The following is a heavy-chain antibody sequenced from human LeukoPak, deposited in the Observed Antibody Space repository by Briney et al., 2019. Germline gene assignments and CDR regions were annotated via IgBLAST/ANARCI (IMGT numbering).Heavy chain of an antibody. Sequence: GGSLRLSCAASGFTISTSTMNWVRQVPGKGLEWLSYINSRDGSIDYADSVQGRFTISRDNAKNSLYLQMNSLRAEDTAVYYCARETYFYDSSGYPHNYFDYWGQGNLVTVSS. CDR3: ARETYFYDSSGYPHNYFDY. D-gene: IGHD3-22*01. J-gene: IGHJ4*02. V-gene: IGHV3-48*01. CDR1: GFTISTST. CDR2: INSRDGSI.